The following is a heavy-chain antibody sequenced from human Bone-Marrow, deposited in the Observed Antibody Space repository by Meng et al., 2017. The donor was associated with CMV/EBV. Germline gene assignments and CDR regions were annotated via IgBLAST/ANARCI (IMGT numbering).Heavy chain of an antibody. D-gene: IGHD6-13*01. CDR3: ARGSSSWWFDY. CDR1: GFTFSSYS. J-gene: IGHJ4*02. CDR2: ISSSSSYI. Sequence: SCAASGFTFSSYSMNWVRQAPGKGLEWVSSISSSSSYIYYADSVKGRFAISRDNAKNSLYLQMNSLRAEDTAVYYCARGSSSWWFDYWGQGTLVTVSS. V-gene: IGHV3-21*01.